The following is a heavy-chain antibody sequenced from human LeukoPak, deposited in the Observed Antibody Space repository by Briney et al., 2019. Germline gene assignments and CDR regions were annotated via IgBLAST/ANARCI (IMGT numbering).Heavy chain of an antibody. CDR3: ARDPFTITIFGVVSDAFDI. V-gene: IGHV1-2*02. J-gene: IGHJ3*02. Sequence: GASVKVSCKASGYTFTDYYIHWLRQAPGQGLEWMGWINPNSGGTNYAQKFQGRVTMTRDTSISTAYMELSRLRSDDTAVYYCARDPFTITIFGVVSDAFDIWGQGTMVTVSS. D-gene: IGHD3-3*01. CDR1: GYTFTDYY. CDR2: INPNSGGT.